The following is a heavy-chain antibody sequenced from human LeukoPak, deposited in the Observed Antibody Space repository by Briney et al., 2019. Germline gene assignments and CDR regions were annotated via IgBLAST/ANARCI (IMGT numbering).Heavy chain of an antibody. Sequence: PSETLSLTCTVSGASITSFYWSWIRQPPGKGLEWIGYIYNSGSTNYNPSLKSRVAISVDTSKNQFSLKLSSVTAADTAVYYCARRLNVILTGFMAFDIWGQGTMVTVSS. J-gene: IGHJ3*02. V-gene: IGHV4-59*08. CDR1: GASITSFY. CDR2: IYNSGST. CDR3: ARRLNVILTGFMAFDI. D-gene: IGHD3-9*01.